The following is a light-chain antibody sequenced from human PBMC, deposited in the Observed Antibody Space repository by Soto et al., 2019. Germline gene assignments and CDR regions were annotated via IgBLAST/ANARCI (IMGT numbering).Light chain of an antibody. CDR2: AAS. CDR3: QHYGSPSWP. V-gene: IGKV3-20*01. CDR1: QSVTSNY. J-gene: IGKJ1*01. Sequence: DIVLTQSPGTLSLSPGERATLSCRASQSVTSNYLAWYQQKPGQAPRILIFAASSRATGIPDKFSGSGSGTDFTLTISRLEPDDFAVYYCQHYGSPSWPFGQGTKVEIK.